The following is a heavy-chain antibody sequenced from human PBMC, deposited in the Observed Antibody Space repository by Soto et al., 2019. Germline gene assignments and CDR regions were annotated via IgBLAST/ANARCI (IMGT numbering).Heavy chain of an antibody. D-gene: IGHD3-3*01. CDR2: TYYRSKWYN. Sequence: SQTLSLTCVISGDSVCSNSAAWNWIRQSPSRGLEWLGRTYYRSKWYNDYAVSVKSRITINPDTSKNQFSLKLSSVTAADTAVYYCARESHTPRRTIFGVVIRGHDAFDIWGQGTMVTVSS. J-gene: IGHJ3*02. CDR1: GDSVCSNSAA. CDR3: ARESHTPRRTIFGVVIRGHDAFDI. V-gene: IGHV6-1*01.